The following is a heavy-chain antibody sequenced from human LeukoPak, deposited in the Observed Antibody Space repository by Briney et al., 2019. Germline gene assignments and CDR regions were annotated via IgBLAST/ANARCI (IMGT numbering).Heavy chain of an antibody. Sequence: PGGSLRLSCAASGFTFSSYEMNWVRQAPGKGLEWVSYISISGITVYYADSVKGRFTISRDNAKNSLFLQMSSLRPEDTALYYCASSIFGVVLGTKLDYWGQGTLVTVSS. D-gene: IGHD3-3*01. CDR3: ASSIFGVVLGTKLDY. V-gene: IGHV3-48*03. J-gene: IGHJ4*02. CDR2: ISISGITV. CDR1: GFTFSSYE.